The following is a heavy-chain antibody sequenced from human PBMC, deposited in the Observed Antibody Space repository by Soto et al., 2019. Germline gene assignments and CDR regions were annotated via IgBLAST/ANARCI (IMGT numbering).Heavy chain of an antibody. Sequence: SETLSLTCTVSGGSISSSSYYWGWIRQPPGKGLEWIGSIYYSGSTYYNPSLKSRVTISVDTSKNQFSLNLTSVTASDTALYYCARGFPVYSYYYYLDVWAKGTTVTVSS. CDR3: ARGFPVYSYYYYLDV. J-gene: IGHJ6*03. V-gene: IGHV4-39*01. CDR2: IYYSGST. D-gene: IGHD4-17*01. CDR1: GGSISSSSYY.